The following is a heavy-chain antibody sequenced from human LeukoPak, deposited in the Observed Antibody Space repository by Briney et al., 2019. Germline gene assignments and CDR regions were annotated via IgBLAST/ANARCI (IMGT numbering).Heavy chain of an antibody. Sequence: SVKVSCKASGYTFTSYGISWVRQAPGQGLEWMGRIIPILGIANYAQKFQGRVTITADKSTSTAYMELSSLRSEDTAVYYCARVSGHYFDYWGQGTLVTVSS. V-gene: IGHV1-69*04. CDR3: ARVSGHYFDY. CDR2: IIPILGIA. J-gene: IGHJ4*02. CDR1: GYTFTSYG. D-gene: IGHD7-27*01.